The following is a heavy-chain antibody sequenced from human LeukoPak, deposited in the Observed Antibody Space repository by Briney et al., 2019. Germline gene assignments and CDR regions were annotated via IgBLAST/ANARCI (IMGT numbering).Heavy chain of an antibody. CDR3: ARDLIRSNDAFDI. V-gene: IGHV1-69*13. D-gene: IGHD3-3*02. J-gene: IGHJ3*02. CDR2: IIPIFGTA. Sequence: VASVKVSCKASGGTFSSYAISWVRQAPGQGLEWMGGIIPIFGTANYAQKFQGRVTITADESTSTAYMELSSLRSEDTAVYYCARDLIRSNDAFDIWGQGTMVTVSS. CDR1: GGTFSSYA.